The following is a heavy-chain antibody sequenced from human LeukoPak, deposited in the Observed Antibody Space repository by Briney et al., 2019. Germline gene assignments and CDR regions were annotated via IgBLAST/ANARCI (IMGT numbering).Heavy chain of an antibody. D-gene: IGHD3-3*01. CDR3: ARGMYYDFWSGKNWFDP. V-gene: IGHV4-61*01. CDR1: GGSISSGSFF. Sequence: SETLSLTCTLSGGSISSGSFFWDWIRQPPGKGLEWIGYIYYSGSTNYNPSLKSRVTISVDTSKNQFSLKLSSVTAADTAVYYCARGMYYDFWSGKNWFDPWGQGTLVTVSS. J-gene: IGHJ5*02. CDR2: IYYSGST.